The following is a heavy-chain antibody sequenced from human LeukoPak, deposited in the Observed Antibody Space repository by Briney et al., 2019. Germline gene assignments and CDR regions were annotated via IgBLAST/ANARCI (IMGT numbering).Heavy chain of an antibody. Sequence: PGGSLRLSCAASGFTFSSYGMHWVRQAPGKGLEWVAVIWYDGSNKYYADSVKGRFTISRDNSKNTLYLQMNSLRAEDTAVYYCARDKPGYYDSSGWRLFDYWGQGTLVTVSS. J-gene: IGHJ4*02. V-gene: IGHV3-33*01. CDR3: ARDKPGYYDSSGWRLFDY. D-gene: IGHD3-22*01. CDR2: IWYDGSNK. CDR1: GFTFSSYG.